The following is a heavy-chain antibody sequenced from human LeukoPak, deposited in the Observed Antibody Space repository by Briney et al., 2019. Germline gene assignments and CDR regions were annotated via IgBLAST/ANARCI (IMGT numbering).Heavy chain of an antibody. Sequence: SETLSLTCAVSGYSISSSNWWGWIRQPPGKGLEWIGEINHSGSTNYNPSLKSRVTISVDTSKNQFSLKLSSVTAADTAVYYCARGPTYYYDSSGYYGNAFDIWGQGTMVTVSS. CDR3: ARGPTYYYDSSGYYGNAFDI. V-gene: IGHV4-4*02. J-gene: IGHJ3*02. D-gene: IGHD3-22*01. CDR2: INHSGST. CDR1: GYSISSSNW.